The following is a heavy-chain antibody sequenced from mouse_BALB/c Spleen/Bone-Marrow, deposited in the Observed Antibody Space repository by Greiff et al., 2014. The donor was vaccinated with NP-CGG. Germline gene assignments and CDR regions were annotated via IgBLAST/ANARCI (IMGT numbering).Heavy chain of an antibody. CDR3: AGSVKVRNAMDY. CDR1: GYTFTDYA. V-gene: IGHV1S137*01. D-gene: IGHD2-14*01. Sequence: LVESGAELVRPGVSVKISCKGSGYTFTDYAMHWVKQSHAKSLEWIGLISNYYGDASYNQKFKGKATMTVDKSSSTAYMELARMTSEDSAVDYCAGSVKVRNAMDYWGQGTSVTV. CDR2: ISNYYGDA. J-gene: IGHJ4*01.